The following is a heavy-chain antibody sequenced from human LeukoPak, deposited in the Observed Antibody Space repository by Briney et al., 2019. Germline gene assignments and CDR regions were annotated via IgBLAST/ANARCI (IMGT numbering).Heavy chain of an antibody. CDR2: IYYSGST. J-gene: IGHJ4*02. Sequence: SETLSLTCTVSGGSISSYYWSWLRQPPGKGLEWTGYIYYSGSTNYNPSLKSRVTISVDTSKNQFSLKLSSVTAADTAVYYCARRKRGYSYGLDYWGQGTLVTVSS. CDR3: ARRKRGYSYGLDY. D-gene: IGHD5-18*01. V-gene: IGHV4-59*01. CDR1: GGSISSYY.